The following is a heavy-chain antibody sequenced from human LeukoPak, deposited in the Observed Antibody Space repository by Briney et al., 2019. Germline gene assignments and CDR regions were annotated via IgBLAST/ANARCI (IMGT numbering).Heavy chain of an antibody. V-gene: IGHV4-39*07. J-gene: IGHJ5*02. Sequence: SETLSLTCTVSGGSISSSSHYWGWIRQPPGKGLEWIGSIYYSGSTFYNPSLKSRVTISVDTSKKQFSLKLSSVTAADTAVYYCARVGITGTTVDWFDPWGQGTLVTVSS. CDR3: ARVGITGTTVDWFDP. D-gene: IGHD1-7*01. CDR2: IYYSGST. CDR1: GGSISSSSHY.